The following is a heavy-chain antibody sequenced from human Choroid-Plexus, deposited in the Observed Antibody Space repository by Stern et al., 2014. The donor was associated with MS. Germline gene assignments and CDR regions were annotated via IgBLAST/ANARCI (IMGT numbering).Heavy chain of an antibody. D-gene: IGHD2/OR15-2a*01. CDR3: AKDRHYLTYFFDH. J-gene: IGHJ5*02. Sequence: VQLVESGGGVVQPGRPLRLSCVASGFTFGSCAMHWVRQAPGKGLDWVAGVAYDGSNKYDADSVKGRCTISRDNSQNTLYMQMSSLRPEDTAVYYCAKDRHYLTYFFDHWGQGSLVTVSS. CDR2: VAYDGSNK. V-gene: IGHV3-30*18. CDR1: GFTFGSCA.